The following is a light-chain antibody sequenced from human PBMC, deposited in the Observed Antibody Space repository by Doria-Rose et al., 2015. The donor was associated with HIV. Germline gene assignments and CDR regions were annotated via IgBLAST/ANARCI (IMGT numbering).Light chain of an antibody. CDR3: HQYGTSWT. V-gene: IGKV3-20*01. J-gene: IGKJ1*01. CDR2: DGS. CDR1: QSLSRTY. Sequence: TQSPGTLSLSPGERATLSCRASQSLSRTYLAWYQQKPGQAPSLLIYDGSTRATGIPDRFSASGSGTDFTLTINRLEPEDFALYYCHQYGTSWTFGQGTKVEI.